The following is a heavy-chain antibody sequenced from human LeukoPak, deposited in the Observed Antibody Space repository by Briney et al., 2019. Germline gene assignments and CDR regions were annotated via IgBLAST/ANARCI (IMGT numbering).Heavy chain of an antibody. Sequence: GASVKVSCKASGGTFSSYAISWVRQAPGQGLEWMGRIIPILGIANYAQKFQGRVTITADKSTSTAYMELSSLRSEDTAVYYCARALGGKEGGAYHFDIWGQGTMVTVSS. CDR1: GGTFSSYA. V-gene: IGHV1-69*04. J-gene: IGHJ3*02. CDR3: ARALGGKEGGAYHFDI. CDR2: IIPILGIA. D-gene: IGHD1-26*01.